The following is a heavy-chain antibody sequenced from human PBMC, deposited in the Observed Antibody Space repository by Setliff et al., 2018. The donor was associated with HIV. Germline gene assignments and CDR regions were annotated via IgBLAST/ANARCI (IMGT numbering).Heavy chain of an antibody. CDR2: FDPQDGET. Sequence: ASVKVSCKVYGYTLSELSIHWVRQAPGKGLEWMGYFDPQDGETVYAQKFQGRVTLTEDTSTSTAYMELRSLRSDDTAVYYCASPNRETSYDLLTPYYYYYYYMDVWGKGTTVTVSS. D-gene: IGHD3-9*01. J-gene: IGHJ6*03. CDR3: ASPNRETSYDLLTPYYYYYYYMDV. CDR1: GYTLSELS. V-gene: IGHV1-24*01.